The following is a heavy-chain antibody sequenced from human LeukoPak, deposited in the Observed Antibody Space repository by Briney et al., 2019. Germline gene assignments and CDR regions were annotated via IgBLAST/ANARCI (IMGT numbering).Heavy chain of an antibody. J-gene: IGHJ4*02. V-gene: IGHV3-48*03. CDR1: GFTFSSYE. CDR3: AKVRWDNSGWYYLDY. CDR2: ISSSGSTI. Sequence: GGSLRLSCAASGFTFSSYEMNWVRQAPGKGLEWVSYISSSGSTIYYADSVKGRFTISRDNSKSTLYLQMNSLRAEDTAVYYCAKVRWDNSGWYYLDYWGQGALVTVSS. D-gene: IGHD6-19*01.